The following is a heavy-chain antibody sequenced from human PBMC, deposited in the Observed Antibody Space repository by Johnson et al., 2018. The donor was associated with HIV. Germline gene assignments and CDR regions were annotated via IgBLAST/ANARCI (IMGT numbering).Heavy chain of an antibody. Sequence: VQLVESGGGLVQPGGSLRLSCAASGFTFSSYWMSWVRQAPGKGLEWVANIKQDGSEKYYVDSVKGRFTISRDNAKNSLYLQMNSLRAEDTAVYYCARERSPGIAARDDAFDIWGQGTMVTVSS. CDR2: IKQDGSEK. CDR1: GFTFSSYW. CDR3: ARERSPGIAARDDAFDI. J-gene: IGHJ3*02. V-gene: IGHV3-7*05. D-gene: IGHD6-6*01.